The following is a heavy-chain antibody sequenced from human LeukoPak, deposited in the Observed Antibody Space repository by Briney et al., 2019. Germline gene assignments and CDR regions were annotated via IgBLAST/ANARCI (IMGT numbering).Heavy chain of an antibody. CDR3: VEGAYDYIEMGYFDY. D-gene: IGHD5-12*01. J-gene: IGHJ4*02. V-gene: IGHV3-23*01. CDR1: GFAFSSFA. CDR2: IIGSSGDT. Sequence: GGSLRLSCVASGFAFSSFAMSWVRQAPGKGLEWVSLIIGSSGDTFYADSVRGRFSISRDNSKNRLYLQMNSPRAEDTALYYCVEGAYDYIEMGYFDYWGQGTLVTVSS.